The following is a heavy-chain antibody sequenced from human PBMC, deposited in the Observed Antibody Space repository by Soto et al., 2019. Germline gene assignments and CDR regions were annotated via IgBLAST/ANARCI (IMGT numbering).Heavy chain of an antibody. D-gene: IGHD3-9*01. V-gene: IGHV4-31*03. Sequence: SETLSLTCTVSGGSISSGGYYWSWIRQHPGKGLEWIGYIYYSGSTYYNPSLKSRVTISVDTSKNQFSLKLSSVTAADTAVYYCARGHDYDISTGGNWFDPWGQGTLVTVSS. CDR3: ARGHDYDISTGGNWFDP. CDR2: IYYSGST. J-gene: IGHJ5*02. CDR1: GGSISSGGYY.